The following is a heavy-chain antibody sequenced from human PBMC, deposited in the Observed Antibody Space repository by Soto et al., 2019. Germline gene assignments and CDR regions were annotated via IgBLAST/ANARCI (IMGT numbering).Heavy chain of an antibody. CDR2: MSPASGDT. D-gene: IGHD5-12*01. V-gene: IGHV1-8*01. J-gene: IGHJ5*02. Sequence: QVQLVQSGAEVKKPGASVKVSCKASGYTISTYDINWVRQAAGQGLEWMGWMSPASGDTGYAPSFQGRVAMTRNISIYTAYLELSGLTPEDTGLYYCARDIMAPWGQGTLVTVSS. CDR3: ARDIMAP. CDR1: GYTISTYD.